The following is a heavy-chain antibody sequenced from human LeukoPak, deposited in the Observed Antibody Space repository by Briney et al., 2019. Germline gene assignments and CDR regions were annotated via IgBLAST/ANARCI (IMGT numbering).Heavy chain of an antibody. CDR3: ARDRWGYSYGGD. D-gene: IGHD5-18*01. V-gene: IGHV3-23*01. Sequence: PGGSLRLSCAASGFTFSSYAMSWVRQAPGKGLEWVSAISGSGSSTYYADSVKGRFTISRDNAKNSLYLQMNSLRAEDTAVYYCARDRWGYSYGGDWGQGTLVTVSS. CDR2: ISGSGSST. J-gene: IGHJ4*02. CDR1: GFTFSSYA.